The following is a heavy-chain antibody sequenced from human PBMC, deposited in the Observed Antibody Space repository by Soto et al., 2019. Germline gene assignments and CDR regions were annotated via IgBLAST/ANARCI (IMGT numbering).Heavy chain of an antibody. J-gene: IGHJ4*02. CDR3: AKERLGRGADY. Sequence: EVQLLESGGGLVQPGGSLRLSCAASGFTFSNYAMSWVRQTPGKGLEWVPTISGGGGNTYYPDSVKGRFTISRDNSKDTVYRQMNSLRAEDTAIYYCAKERLGRGADYWGQGALVTVTS. V-gene: IGHV3-23*01. CDR1: GFTFSNYA. CDR2: ISGGGGNT.